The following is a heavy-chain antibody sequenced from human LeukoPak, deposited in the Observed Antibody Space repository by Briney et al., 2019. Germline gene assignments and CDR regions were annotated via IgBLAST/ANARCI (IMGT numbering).Heavy chain of an antibody. CDR3: ARSIAAAGDY. CDR1: GFTFSSYW. D-gene: IGHD6-13*01. V-gene: IGHV3-7*03. J-gene: IGHJ4*02. CDR2: IKEDGSDK. Sequence: GGSLRLSCAVSGFTFSSYWMSWVRQAPGKGLEWVANIKEDGSDKNNVDSVKGRFTISRANAKNSLFLQMNSLRAEDTAVYYCARSIAAAGDYWGQGTLVTVSS.